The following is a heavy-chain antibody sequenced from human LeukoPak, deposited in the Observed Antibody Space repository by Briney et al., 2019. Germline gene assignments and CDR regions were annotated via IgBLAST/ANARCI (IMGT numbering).Heavy chain of an antibody. Sequence: PGGSLRLSCAASGFTFSDDYMSWIRQAPGKGPEWVAYISSGSNTIYYADSVKGRFTISRDNAKKSLYLQMNSLRAEDTAVYYCAREDHHYDDSGYRLDAFDIWGQGTMVTVSS. CDR1: GFTFSDDY. CDR2: ISSGSNTI. CDR3: AREDHHYDDSGYRLDAFDI. D-gene: IGHD3-22*01. V-gene: IGHV3-11*04. J-gene: IGHJ3*02.